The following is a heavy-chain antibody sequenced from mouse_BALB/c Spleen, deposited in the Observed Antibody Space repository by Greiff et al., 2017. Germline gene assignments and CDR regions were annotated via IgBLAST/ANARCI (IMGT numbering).Heavy chain of an antibody. V-gene: IGHV5-12-1*01. CDR1: GFAFSSYD. Sequence: EVKLVESGGGLVKPGGSLKLSCAASGFAFSSYDMSWVRQTPEKRLEWVAYISSGGGSTYYPDTVKGRFTISRDNAKNTLYLQMSSLKSEDTAMYYCARHIYYDYDGPYWYFDVWGAGTTVTVS. J-gene: IGHJ1*01. CDR2: ISSGGGST. D-gene: IGHD2-4*01. CDR3: ARHIYYDYDGPYWYFDV.